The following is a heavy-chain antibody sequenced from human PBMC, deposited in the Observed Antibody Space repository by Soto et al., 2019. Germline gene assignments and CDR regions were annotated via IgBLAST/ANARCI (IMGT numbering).Heavy chain of an antibody. CDR1: GYTFTSYA. D-gene: IGHD2-2*01. CDR2: INTGKGNT. V-gene: IGHV1-3*04. Sequence: QVQLVQSGAEVKKPGASVKVSCKASGYTFTSYAMHWVRQAPGQRLEWIGWINTGKGNTKYSQKFQGRVTITSDTSASTAYMELSSLRSEDTAMYYCARAGDDCSAAKCYVIDYWGQGTLVTVSS. J-gene: IGHJ4*02. CDR3: ARAGDDCSAAKCYVIDY.